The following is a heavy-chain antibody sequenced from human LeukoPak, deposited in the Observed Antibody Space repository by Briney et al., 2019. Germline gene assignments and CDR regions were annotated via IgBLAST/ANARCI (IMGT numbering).Heavy chain of an antibody. D-gene: IGHD3-22*01. CDR1: GFTFSSYS. CDR3: ARVDSSGYYLVGACDI. V-gene: IGHV3-21*01. Sequence: GGSLRLSCAASGFTFSSYSMNWVRQAPGKGLEWVSSISSSSSYIYYADSVKGRFTISRDNAKNSLYLQMNSLRAKDTAVYYCARVDSSGYYLVGACDIWGQGTMVTVSS. J-gene: IGHJ3*02. CDR2: ISSSSSYI.